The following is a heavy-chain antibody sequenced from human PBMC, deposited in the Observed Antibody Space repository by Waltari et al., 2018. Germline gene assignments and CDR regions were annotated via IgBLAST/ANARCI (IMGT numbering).Heavy chain of an antibody. CDR3: ARVKRGYNFAFDI. CDR1: GGSFSGYY. CDR2: INHSGST. V-gene: IGHV4-34*01. Sequence: QVQLQQWGAGPLKPSETLSLTCPVYGGSFSGYYWSWIRQPPGKGLEWIGEINHSGSTNYNPSLKSRVTISVDTSKNQFSLKLSSVTAADTAVYYCARVKRGYNFAFDIWGQGTMVTVSS. D-gene: IGHD5-12*01. J-gene: IGHJ3*02.